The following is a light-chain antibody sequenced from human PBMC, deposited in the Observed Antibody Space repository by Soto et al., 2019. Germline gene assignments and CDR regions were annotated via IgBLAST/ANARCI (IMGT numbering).Light chain of an antibody. CDR2: DAS. V-gene: IGKV3-11*01. J-gene: IGKJ5*01. Sequence: EIVLTQSPATLSLSPGERATLSCRASQSVSISLAWYQQKPGQAPRLLIYDASNRATGIPARFSGSGSGTDFTFTISSLEPEDFAVYFCQQRSIWPITFGQGTRLEIK. CDR1: QSVSIS. CDR3: QQRSIWPIT.